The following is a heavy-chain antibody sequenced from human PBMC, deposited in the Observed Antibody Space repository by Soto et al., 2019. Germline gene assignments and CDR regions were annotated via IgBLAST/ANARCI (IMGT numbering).Heavy chain of an antibody. D-gene: IGHD3-16*01. CDR1: GLHFITTW. Sequence: GGSLRLSCAASGLHFITTWRNWVRQAPGKGLEWVGHIRSKKDGETADYAAPVKGRFTISRDDSKNTVYLQMNSLKIDDTAVYFCATDSYYAIQDWGQGIPVTVSS. J-gene: IGHJ4*01. V-gene: IGHV3-15*07. CDR2: IRSKKDGETA. CDR3: ATDSYYAIQD.